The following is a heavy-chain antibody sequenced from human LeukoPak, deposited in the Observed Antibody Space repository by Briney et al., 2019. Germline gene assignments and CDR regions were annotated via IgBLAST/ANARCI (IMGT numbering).Heavy chain of an antibody. Sequence: GGSLRLSCAASGFTFSSYVMSWVRQTPGKGLEWVSHISGSGGNTYYADSVKGRFTISRDKSKSTLFLQMNSLRAEDTAVYYCAKLRGSSVIRTAFDYWGQGTLVTVSS. CDR3: AKLRGSSVIRTAFDY. J-gene: IGHJ4*02. CDR1: GFTFSSYV. D-gene: IGHD3-22*01. V-gene: IGHV3-23*01. CDR2: ISGSGGNT.